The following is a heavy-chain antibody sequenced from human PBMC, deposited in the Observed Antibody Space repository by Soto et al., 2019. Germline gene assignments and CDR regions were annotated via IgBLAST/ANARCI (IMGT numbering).Heavy chain of an antibody. J-gene: IGHJ6*02. V-gene: IGHV1-18*01. CDR2: ISGYNGNT. CDR1: GYTFTNYG. Sequence: QVQVVQSGDEVKKPGASVKVSCKASGYTFTNYGFSWVRQAPGQGLEWMGWISGYNGNTKYAEKFQGRVTMTTDTHTSTAHMELRSLRSDDTAVYYCARERQAPYYYYGMDVWGQGTSVTVSS. CDR3: ARERQAPYYYYGMDV.